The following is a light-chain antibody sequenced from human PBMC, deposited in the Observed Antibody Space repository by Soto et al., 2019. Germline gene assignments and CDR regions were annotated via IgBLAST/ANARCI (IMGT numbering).Light chain of an antibody. Sequence: QSVLTQPPSASGTPGQRVTISCSGSSSNIGSNYVYWYQQLPGTAPKLLIYRNNQRPSGVPDRFSGSKSGTSASLAISGLRSEEEVDYYCAAWDDSLSGPVFGGGPKPTVL. CDR1: SSNIGSNY. V-gene: IGLV1-47*01. J-gene: IGLJ3*02. CDR3: AAWDDSLSGPV. CDR2: RNN.